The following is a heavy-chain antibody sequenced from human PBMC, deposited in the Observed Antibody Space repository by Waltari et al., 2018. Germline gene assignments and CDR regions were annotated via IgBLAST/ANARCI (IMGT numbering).Heavy chain of an antibody. CDR3: ARGGGIVVVRSWFDP. V-gene: IGHV3-74*01. J-gene: IGHJ5*02. Sequence: EVQLVESGGGLVQPGGYLRLSCAASGLPFSSYWMHWVRHPPGKGLVWVSRINSDGSSTSYADSVKGRFTISRDNAKNTLYLQMNSLRAEDTAVYYCARGGGIVVVRSWFDPWGQGTLVTVSS. D-gene: IGHD3-22*01. CDR1: GLPFSSYW. CDR2: INSDGSST.